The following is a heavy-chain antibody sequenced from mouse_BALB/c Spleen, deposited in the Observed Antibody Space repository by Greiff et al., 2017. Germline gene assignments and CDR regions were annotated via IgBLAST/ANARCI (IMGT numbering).Heavy chain of an antibody. CDR2: ISNGGGST. Sequence: EVQLVESGGGLVQPGGSLKLSCAASGFTFSSYTMSWVRQTPEKRLEWVAYISNGGGSTYYPDTVKGRFTISRDNAKNTLYLQMSSLKSEDTAMYYCARHGGYYGSSSYYAMDYWGQGTSVTVSS. D-gene: IGHD1-1*01. CDR3: ARHGGYYGSSSYYAMDY. J-gene: IGHJ4*01. CDR1: GFTFSSYT. V-gene: IGHV5-12-2*01.